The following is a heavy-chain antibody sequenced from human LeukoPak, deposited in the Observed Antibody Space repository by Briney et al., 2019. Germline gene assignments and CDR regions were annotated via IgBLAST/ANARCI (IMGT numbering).Heavy chain of an antibody. D-gene: IGHD6-13*01. CDR1: GFAIRSYW. Sequence: GGSLRLSCTASGFAIRSYWMSWVRQAPGKGLEWVANIKQDESEKFYVDSVKGRFTISRDNAKNSLYLQMNSLRAEDTAVYYCARVAVGYSSSWGQYFQHWGQGTLVTVSS. J-gene: IGHJ1*01. CDR3: ARVAVGYSSSWGQYFQH. V-gene: IGHV3-7*02. CDR2: IKQDESEK.